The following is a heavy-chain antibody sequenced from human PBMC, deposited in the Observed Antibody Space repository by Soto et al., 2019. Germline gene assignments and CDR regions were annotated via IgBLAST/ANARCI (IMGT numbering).Heavy chain of an antibody. Sequence: GGSLRLSCAASGFTFSSYAMSWVRQAPGKGLEWVSAISGSGGSTYYEDSVKGRFTISRDNSKNTLYLQMNSLRAEDTAVYYCAKALTISTDYFDSWGQGTLVTVSS. V-gene: IGHV3-23*01. J-gene: IGHJ4*02. CDR1: GFTFSSYA. D-gene: IGHD3-3*01. CDR2: ISGSGGST. CDR3: AKALTISTDYFDS.